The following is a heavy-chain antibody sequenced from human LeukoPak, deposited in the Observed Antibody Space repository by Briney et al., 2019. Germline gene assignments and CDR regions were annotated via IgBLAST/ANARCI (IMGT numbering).Heavy chain of an antibody. CDR2: IKQDGSET. CDR3: AREGGYSYGRLWF. J-gene: IGHJ1*01. Sequence: GGSLRPSCAASGFTFSSYWMSWVRQAPGKGLEWVANIKQDGSETNFADSVKGRFTVSRDNAKNSLYLQMNSLRAEDTAVYYCAREGGYSYGRLWFCGQGTLVTVSS. V-gene: IGHV3-7*01. CDR1: GFTFSSYW. D-gene: IGHD5-18*01.